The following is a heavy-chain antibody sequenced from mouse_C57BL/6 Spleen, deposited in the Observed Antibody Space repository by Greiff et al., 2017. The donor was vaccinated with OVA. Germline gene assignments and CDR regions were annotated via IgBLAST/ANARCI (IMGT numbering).Heavy chain of an antibody. Sequence: EVQVVESGGGLVQPKGSLKLSCAASGFSFNTYAMNWVRQAPGKGLEWVARIRSKSNNYATYYADSVKDRFTISRDDSESMLYLQMNNLKTEDTAMYYCVRQDYYDYLDYWGQGTTLTVSS. CDR3: VRQDYYDYLDY. V-gene: IGHV10-1*01. D-gene: IGHD2-4*01. J-gene: IGHJ2*01. CDR1: GFSFNTYA. CDR2: IRSKSNNYAT.